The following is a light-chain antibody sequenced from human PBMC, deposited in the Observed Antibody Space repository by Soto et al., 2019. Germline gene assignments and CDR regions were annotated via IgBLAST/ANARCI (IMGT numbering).Light chain of an antibody. CDR3: LLYYGGAQLV. CDR2: TTN. Sequence: QAVVTQEPSLTVSPGGTVTLTCASSTGAVTSGNYPSWFQQRPGQAPRTLIYTTNSKHSWTPARFSGSLLGDKAALTLSGVHPEDEADYYCLLYYGGAQLVFGGGTKLTVL. CDR1: TGAVTSGNY. V-gene: IGLV7-43*01. J-gene: IGLJ3*02.